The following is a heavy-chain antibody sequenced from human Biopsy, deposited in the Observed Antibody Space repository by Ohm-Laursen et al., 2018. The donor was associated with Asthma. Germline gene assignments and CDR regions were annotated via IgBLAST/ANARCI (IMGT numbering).Heavy chain of an antibody. CDR2: MYYSGSA. J-gene: IGHJ4*02. Sequence: TLSLTCSVSGGAIRTSGYYWGWIRQPPGKGLEWIGSMYYSGSAYYNPSLESRVTISVDTSKNQFSLKLSSVTAADTAVYFCARHQEAASYHYDGSIAYWGQGILVTVSS. V-gene: IGHV4-39*01. CDR1: GGAIRTSGYY. D-gene: IGHD3-22*01. CDR3: ARHQEAASYHYDGSIAY.